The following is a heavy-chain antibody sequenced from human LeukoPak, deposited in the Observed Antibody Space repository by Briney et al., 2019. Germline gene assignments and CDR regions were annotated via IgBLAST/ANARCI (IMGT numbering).Heavy chain of an antibody. CDR2: IKSKTDGGTT. Sequence: GGSLRLSCAASGFTFSNAWMSWVRQAPGKGLEWVGRIKSKTDGGTTDYAAPVKGRFTISRDDSKNTLYQQMNSLKTEDTAVYYCTSGIAAAGGSYYFDYWGQGTLVTVSS. D-gene: IGHD6-13*01. J-gene: IGHJ4*02. CDR3: TSGIAAAGGSYYFDY. CDR1: GFTFSNAW. V-gene: IGHV3-15*01.